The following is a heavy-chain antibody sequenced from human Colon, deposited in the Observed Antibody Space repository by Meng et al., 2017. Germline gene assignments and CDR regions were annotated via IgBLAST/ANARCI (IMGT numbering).Heavy chain of an antibody. J-gene: IGHJ4*02. D-gene: IGHD4-17*01. V-gene: IGHV4-59*07. CDR3: ARAPAVTRYFEY. CDR1: GGSINSDY. Sequence: QLQESAPGPVKPSDTLSLTCPVSGGSINSDYWSWIRQAPGKGLEWIGHVYYSGTTNYNPSLKSRVTISVDTSKNQFSLNLSSVTAADTAVYYCARAPAVTRYFEYWGQGVLVTVSS. CDR2: VYYSGTT.